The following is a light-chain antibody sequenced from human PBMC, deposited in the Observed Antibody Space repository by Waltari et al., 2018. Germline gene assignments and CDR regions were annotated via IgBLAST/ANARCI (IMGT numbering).Light chain of an antibody. CDR3: IQATHWPPGT. J-gene: IGKJ1*01. CDR2: NLP. Sequence: DVVMTQSPLSLPVTLGQPASIPCRSSQSLVHSDGNTYLSWFQQRPGQSPRRLIYNLPNRYSGVPDRFSGGGSGTDFTLTISRVEAEDVGVYYCIQATHWPPGTFGQGTKVEIK. V-gene: IGKV2-30*02. CDR1: QSLVHSDGNTY.